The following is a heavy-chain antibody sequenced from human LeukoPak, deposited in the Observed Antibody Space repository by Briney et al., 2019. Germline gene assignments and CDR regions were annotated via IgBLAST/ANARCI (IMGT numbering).Heavy chain of an antibody. CDR3: ARDSTWQLDY. V-gene: IGHV3-7*03. Sequence: GGSLRLSCAASRFIFSNYWMSWVRQAPGKGLEWVANIKQDGSDKHYVDSVKGRFTISRDNTKNALYLQMNSLRADDTAVYFCARDSTWQLDYWGQGTLITVSS. CDR2: IKQDGSDK. CDR1: RFIFSNYW. J-gene: IGHJ4*02. D-gene: IGHD5-12*01.